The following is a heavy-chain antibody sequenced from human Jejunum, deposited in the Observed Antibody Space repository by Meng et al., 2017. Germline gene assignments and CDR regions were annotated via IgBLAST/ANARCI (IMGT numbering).Heavy chain of an antibody. V-gene: IGHV3-30*08. Sequence: GESLKISCVASTFTFKNYPMHWVRQAPGKGLEWVAAVSKDGTNGNYADSVKGRFTISRDNSKNTLYLQMDSLRRDDTAIYFCARPRYSGDYSYFYALDFWGQGTTVTVSS. CDR1: TFTFKNYP. CDR2: VSKDGTNG. D-gene: IGHD1-26*01. CDR3: ARPRYSGDYSYFYALDF. J-gene: IGHJ6*02.